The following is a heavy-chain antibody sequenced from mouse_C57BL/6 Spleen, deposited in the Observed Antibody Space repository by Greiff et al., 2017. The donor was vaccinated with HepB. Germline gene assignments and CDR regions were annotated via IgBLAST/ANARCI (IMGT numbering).Heavy chain of an antibody. CDR1: GYTFTSYW. CDR3: ARLFITTVVATHGDY. J-gene: IGHJ2*01. Sequence: VQLQQPGAELVRPGSSVKLSCKASGYTFTSYWMDWVKQRPGQGLEWIGNIYPSDSETHYNQKFKDKATLTVDKSSSTAYMQLSSLTSEDSAVYYCARLFITTVVATHGDYWGQGTTLTVSS. D-gene: IGHD1-1*01. CDR2: IYPSDSET. V-gene: IGHV1-61*01.